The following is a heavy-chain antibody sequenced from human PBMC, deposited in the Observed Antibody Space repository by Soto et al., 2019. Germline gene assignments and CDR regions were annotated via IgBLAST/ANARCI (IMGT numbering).Heavy chain of an antibody. CDR2: ISGSGGST. CDR3: AKGISVAGPIDY. V-gene: IGHV3-23*01. Sequence: LRLSCAASGFTFSSYAMSWVRQAPGKGLEWVSAISGSGGSTYYADSVKGRFTISRDNSKNTLYLQMNSLRAEDTTVYYCAKGISVAGPIDYWGQGTLVTVSS. J-gene: IGHJ4*02. D-gene: IGHD6-19*01. CDR1: GFTFSSYA.